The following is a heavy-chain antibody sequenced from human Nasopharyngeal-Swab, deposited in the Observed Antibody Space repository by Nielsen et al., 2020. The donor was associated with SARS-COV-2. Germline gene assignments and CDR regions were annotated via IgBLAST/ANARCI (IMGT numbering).Heavy chain of an antibody. CDR1: GFTFSSYS. D-gene: IGHD6-13*01. J-gene: IGHJ6*03. CDR2: ISSSSYL. Sequence: GESLKISCAASGFTFSSYSMNWVRQAPGKGLEWVSSISSSSYLYYAESVKGRFTISRDNAKNSLYLQMNSLRAEDTAVYYCARVGGIAAAGTSYYYYYMDVWGKGTTVTVSS. V-gene: IGHV3-21*01. CDR3: ARVGGIAAAGTSYYYYYMDV.